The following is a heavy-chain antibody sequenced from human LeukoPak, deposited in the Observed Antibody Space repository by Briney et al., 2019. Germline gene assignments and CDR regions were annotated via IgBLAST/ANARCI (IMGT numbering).Heavy chain of an antibody. J-gene: IGHJ4*02. Sequence: PGGSLRLSCAASGFTFSSYAMHWVRQAPGKGLEWVSGINWNSVITVSADSVKGRFTISRDNAKNSLYLHMNSLKGDDTAFYYCAKGNSKGSWLPLDYWGQGTLVTVSS. D-gene: IGHD5-24*01. V-gene: IGHV3-9*01. CDR3: AKGNSKGSWLPLDY. CDR2: INWNSVIT. CDR1: GFTFSSYA.